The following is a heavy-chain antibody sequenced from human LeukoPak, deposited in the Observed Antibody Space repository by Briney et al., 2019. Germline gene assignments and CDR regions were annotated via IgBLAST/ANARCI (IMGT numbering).Heavy chain of an antibody. J-gene: IGHJ4*02. D-gene: IGHD2-8*01. Sequence: ASVKVSCKASGYTFTNYGLSWVRQAPGQGLEWMGWISPYNGNTNYAQKLQGRVIVTTDTSTTTAYMELRSLRSDDTAVYYCTRTVLDCKNGVCYDYWGQGTLVTVSS. CDR1: GYTFTNYG. CDR2: ISPYNGNT. V-gene: IGHV1-18*01. CDR3: TRTVLDCKNGVCYDY.